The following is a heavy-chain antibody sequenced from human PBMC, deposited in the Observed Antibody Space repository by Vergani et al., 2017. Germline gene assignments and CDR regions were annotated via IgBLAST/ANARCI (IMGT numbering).Heavy chain of an antibody. CDR3: ARSGEYCSPSSCSHPGAFDI. J-gene: IGHJ3*02. CDR2: IYYSGST. CDR1: GSSISSYY. Sequence: QVQLQESGPGLVKPSETLSLTCTVSGSSISSYYWSWIRQPPGKGLEWIGYIYYSGSTNYNPSLKSRVTISVDTSKNQFSLKLSSVTAADTAVYYCARSGEYCSPSSCSHPGAFDIWGQGTMVTVSS. V-gene: IGHV4-59*01. D-gene: IGHD2-2*01.